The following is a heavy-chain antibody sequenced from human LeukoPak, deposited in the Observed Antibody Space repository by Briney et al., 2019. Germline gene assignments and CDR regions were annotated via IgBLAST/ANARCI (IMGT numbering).Heavy chain of an antibody. J-gene: IGHJ4*02. CDR1: GGSISSYY. D-gene: IGHD6-19*01. Sequence: SETLSLTCTVSGGSISSYYWSWIRQPAGKGLEGIGRIYTSGSTNYNPSLKSRVTMSVDTSKNQFSLKLSSVTAADTAVYYCARESGSGWEYMFDYWGQGTLVTVSS. V-gene: IGHV4-4*07. CDR2: IYTSGST. CDR3: ARESGSGWEYMFDY.